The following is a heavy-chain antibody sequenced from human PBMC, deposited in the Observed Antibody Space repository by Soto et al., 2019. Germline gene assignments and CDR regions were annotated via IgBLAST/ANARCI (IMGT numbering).Heavy chain of an antibody. J-gene: IGHJ3*02. CDR3: ARDSNYYDFWSGPIVDAFDI. D-gene: IGHD3-3*01. CDR2: ISAYNGNT. Sequence: ASVKVSCKASGYTFTSYGISWVRQAPGQGLEWMGWISAYNGNTNYAQKLQGRVTMTTDTSTSKAYMELRSLRSDDTAVYYCARDSNYYDFWSGPIVDAFDIWGQGTMVTVSS. V-gene: IGHV1-18*01. CDR1: GYTFTSYG.